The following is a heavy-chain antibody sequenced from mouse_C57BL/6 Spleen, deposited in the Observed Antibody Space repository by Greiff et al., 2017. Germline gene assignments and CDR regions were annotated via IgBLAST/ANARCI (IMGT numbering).Heavy chain of an antibody. D-gene: IGHD1-1*02. V-gene: IGHV1-64*01. CDR2: IHPNSGST. Sequence: VQLQQPGAELVKPGASVKLSCKASGYTFTSYWMHWVKQRPGQGLEWIGMIHPNSGSTNYNEKFKSKATLTVDKSSSTASMQLSSLTSEDSAVYYWARWWSDWYFDVWGTGTTVTVSS. J-gene: IGHJ1*03. CDR1: GYTFTSYW. CDR3: ARWWSDWYFDV.